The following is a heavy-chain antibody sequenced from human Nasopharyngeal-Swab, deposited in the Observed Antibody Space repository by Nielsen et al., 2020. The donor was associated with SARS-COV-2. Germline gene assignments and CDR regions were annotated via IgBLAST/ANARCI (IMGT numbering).Heavy chain of an antibody. Sequence: SETLSLTCTVSGGSISSSSYYWSWIRQPPGKGLEWIGEINHSGSTNYNPSLKSRVTISVDTSKNQFSLKLSSVTAADTAVYYCARGGIGYSSGWVFDYWGQGTLVTVSS. CDR1: GGSISSSSYY. D-gene: IGHD6-19*01. CDR3: ARGGIGYSSGWVFDY. V-gene: IGHV4-39*07. J-gene: IGHJ4*02. CDR2: INHSGST.